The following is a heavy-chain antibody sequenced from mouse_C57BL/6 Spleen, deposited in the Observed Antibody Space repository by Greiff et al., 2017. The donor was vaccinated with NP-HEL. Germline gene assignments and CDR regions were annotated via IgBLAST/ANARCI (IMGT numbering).Heavy chain of an antibody. CDR1: GYTFTDYY. J-gene: IGHJ4*01. Sequence: VQLQQSGPELVKPGASVKISCKASGYTFTDYYMNWVKQSHGKSLEWIGDINPNNGGTSYNQKFKGKATLTVDKSSSTAYMELRSLTSEDSAVYYCARWGGSGYPYYYAMDYWGQGTSVTVSS. D-gene: IGHD3-2*02. V-gene: IGHV1-26*01. CDR3: ARWGGSGYPYYYAMDY. CDR2: INPNNGGT.